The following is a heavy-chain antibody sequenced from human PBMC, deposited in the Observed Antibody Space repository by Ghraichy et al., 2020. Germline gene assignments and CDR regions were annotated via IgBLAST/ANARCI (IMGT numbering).Heavy chain of an antibody. CDR3: AKGGSGGWYGSYYYYYGMDV. J-gene: IGHJ6*02. V-gene: IGHV3-23*01. CDR1: GFTFSSYA. CDR2: ISGSGGST. D-gene: IGHD6-19*01. Sequence: GGSLRLSCAASGFTFSSYAMSWVRQAPGKGLEWVSAISGSGGSTYYADSVKGRFTISRDNSKNTLYLQMNSLRAEDTAVYYCAKGGSGGWYGSYYYYYGMDVWGQGTTVTVSS.